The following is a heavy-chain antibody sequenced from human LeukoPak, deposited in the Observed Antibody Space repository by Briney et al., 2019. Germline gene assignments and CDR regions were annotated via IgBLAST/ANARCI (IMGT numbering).Heavy chain of an antibody. CDR1: GYSISSGYY. Sequence: SETLSLTCTVSGYSISSGYYWGWIRQPPGKGLEWIGNIYYRGSTYYDPSLKSRVTISADTSKNQFSLKLSSVTAADTAVYYCARETRNYYDSSGYYLVGHWGQGTLVTVSS. CDR2: IYYRGST. V-gene: IGHV4-38-2*02. J-gene: IGHJ4*02. D-gene: IGHD3-22*01. CDR3: ARETRNYYDSSGYYLVGH.